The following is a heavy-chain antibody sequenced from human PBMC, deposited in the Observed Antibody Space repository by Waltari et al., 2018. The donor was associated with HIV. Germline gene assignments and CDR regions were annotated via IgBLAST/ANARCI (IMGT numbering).Heavy chain of an antibody. Sequence: QVQLVESGGGVVHPGRPLRLSCAASEFTFSSYRMHGFRQAPGKGLEWVAVIWYDGSNKYYADSVKGRFTISRDNSKNTLYLQMNSLRAEDTAVYYCAREDLLYCGGDCYPGDYWGQGTLVTVSS. CDR3: AREDLLYCGGDCYPGDY. J-gene: IGHJ4*02. CDR2: IWYDGSNK. CDR1: EFTFSSYR. D-gene: IGHD2-21*02. V-gene: IGHV3-33*01.